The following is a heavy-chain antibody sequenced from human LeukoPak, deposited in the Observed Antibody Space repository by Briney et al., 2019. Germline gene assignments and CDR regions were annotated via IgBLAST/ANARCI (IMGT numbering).Heavy chain of an antibody. CDR3: ARGQTPFATYFFDY. CDR1: GGAISSGDYY. Sequence: SETLSLTCTVSGGAISSGDYYWSWIRQPPGKGLEWIGYIYYSGSTYYNPSLKSRVTISVDTSKNQFSLKLSSVTAADTAVYYCARGQTPFATYFFDYWGQGTLVTVSS. J-gene: IGHJ4*02. D-gene: IGHD2/OR15-2a*01. V-gene: IGHV4-30-4*01. CDR2: IYYSGST.